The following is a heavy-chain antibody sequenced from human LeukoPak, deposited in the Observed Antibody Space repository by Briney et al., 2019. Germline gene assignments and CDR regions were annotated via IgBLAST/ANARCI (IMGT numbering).Heavy chain of an antibody. V-gene: IGHV1-69*05. D-gene: IGHD3-22*01. J-gene: IGHJ4*02. CDR2: IIPIFGTA. CDR1: GGTFSSYA. Sequence: ASVKVSCKASGGTFSSYAISWVRQAPGQGLEWMGRIIPIFGTANYAQKFQGRVTITTDESTGTAYMELSSLRSEDTAVYYCASHQYYYDSSGYPVDYWGQGTLVTVSS. CDR3: ASHQYYYDSSGYPVDY.